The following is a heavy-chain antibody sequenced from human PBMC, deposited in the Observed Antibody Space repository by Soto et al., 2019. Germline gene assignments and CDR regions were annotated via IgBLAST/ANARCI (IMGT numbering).Heavy chain of an antibody. Sequence: QLQLQESGPGLVKPSETLSLTCTVSGGSIRSSSYWGWIRQPPGKGLEWIGSIYSIGSSYYNPSLXXRVTISADTSKTQFSLNLISVTAADTAVYYCRRSSRYSTDVWGQGTTVTVSS. CDR3: RRSSRYSTDV. D-gene: IGHD2-2*01. V-gene: IGHV4-39*01. J-gene: IGHJ6*02. CDR1: GGSIRSSSY. CDR2: IYSIGSS.